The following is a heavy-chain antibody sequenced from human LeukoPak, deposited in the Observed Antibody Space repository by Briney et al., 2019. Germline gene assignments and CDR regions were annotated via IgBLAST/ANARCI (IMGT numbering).Heavy chain of an antibody. J-gene: IGHJ3*02. CDR1: GGSFSDYY. CDR3: ARPIGVVIIGDDLDM. CDR2: INHSGST. V-gene: IGHV4-34*01. Sequence: SETLSLTCAVYGGSFSDYYWSWIRQPPGKGLEWIGEINHSGSTNYNPSLKSRVIISVDTSKNQFSLKLSSVTAADTAVYYCARPIGVVIIGDDLDMWGQGTMVTVSS. D-gene: IGHD3-3*01.